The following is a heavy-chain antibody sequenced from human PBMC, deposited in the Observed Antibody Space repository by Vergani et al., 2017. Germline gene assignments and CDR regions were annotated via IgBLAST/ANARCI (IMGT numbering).Heavy chain of an antibody. D-gene: IGHD3-10*01. J-gene: IGHJ3*02. CDR2: IRYDGSNK. V-gene: IGHV3-30*02. CDR1: GFTFSSYG. Sequence: VQLLESGGGLVQPGGSLRLSCAASGFTFSSYGMHWVRQAPGKGLEWVAFIRYDGSNKYYADSVKGRFTISRDNSKNTLYVQMNSLRAEDTAVYYCAKEAHYYGSGDAFDIWGQGTMVTVSS. CDR3: AKEAHYYGSGDAFDI.